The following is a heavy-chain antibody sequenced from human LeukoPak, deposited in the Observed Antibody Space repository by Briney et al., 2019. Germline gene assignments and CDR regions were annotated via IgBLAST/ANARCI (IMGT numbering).Heavy chain of an antibody. CDR2: IYYSGST. D-gene: IGHD2-2*01. V-gene: IGHV4-31*03. CDR3: ARARKAAMDAFDI. J-gene: IGHJ3*02. Sequence: SETLSLTCTVSGGSISSGGYYWSWIRQHPGKGLEWIGYIYYSGSTYYNPSLKSRVTISVDTSKNQFPLKLSSVTAADTAVYYCARARKAAMDAFDIWGQGTMVTVSS. CDR1: GGSISSGGYY.